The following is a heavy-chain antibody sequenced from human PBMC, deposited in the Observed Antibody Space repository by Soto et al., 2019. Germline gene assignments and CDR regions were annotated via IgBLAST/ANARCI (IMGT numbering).Heavy chain of an antibody. V-gene: IGHV3-23*01. J-gene: IGHJ4*02. Sequence: EVQVLESGGGFVQPGGSLRLSCAASSSYAMSWVRQAPGKGLEWVSTISGSGGGTYYADSVKGRFTISRDNSKNTLYLQMDSLRVEDTAVYYCANYKEYGTPSRLGWCQGTLVTVSS. CDR1: SSYA. CDR2: ISGSGGGT. D-gene: IGHD1-1*01. CDR3: ANYKEYGTPSRLG.